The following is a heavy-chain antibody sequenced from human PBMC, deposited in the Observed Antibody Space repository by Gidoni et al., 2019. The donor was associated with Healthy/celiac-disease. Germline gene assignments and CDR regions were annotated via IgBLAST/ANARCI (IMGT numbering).Heavy chain of an antibody. CDR3: AKSRVIVGATKINWFDP. D-gene: IGHD1-26*01. CDR2: ISGSGGST. V-gene: IGHV3-23*01. J-gene: IGHJ5*02. Sequence: EVQLLESGGGLVQPGGSLRLSCAASGFTFSSYAMSWVRQAPGKGLEWVSAISGSGGSTYYADSVKGRFTISRDNSKNTLYLQMNSLRAEDTAVYYCAKSRVIVGATKINWFDPWGQGTLVTVSS. CDR1: GFTFSSYA.